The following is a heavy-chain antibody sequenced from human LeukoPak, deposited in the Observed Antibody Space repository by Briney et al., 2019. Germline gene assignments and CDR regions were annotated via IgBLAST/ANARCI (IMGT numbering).Heavy chain of an antibody. CDR1: GFTFSSYA. CDR3: ARGGLLLWFGEGFDY. CDR2: ISYDGTNK. Sequence: GGSLRLSCAASGFTFSSYAMHWVRQAPGKGLESVAVISYDGTNKYYTDSVKGRFTISRDNSKNALYLQMNSLRAEDTAVYYCARGGLLLWFGEGFDYWGQGTLVTVSS. J-gene: IGHJ4*02. V-gene: IGHV3-30*04. D-gene: IGHD3-10*01.